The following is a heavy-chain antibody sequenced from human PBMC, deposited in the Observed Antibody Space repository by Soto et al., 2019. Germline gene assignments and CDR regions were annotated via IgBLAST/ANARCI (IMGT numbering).Heavy chain of an antibody. Sequence: SETLSLTCTVSGGSICSGEYYWSWIRQPPGKGLEWIGYIYYSGSTYYNPSLKSRVTISVDTSKNQFSLKLSSVTAADTAVYYCARGRGSGTYYYYGMDVWGQGTTVTV. CDR1: GGSICSGEYY. CDR3: ARGRGSGTYYYYGMDV. V-gene: IGHV4-30-4*01. J-gene: IGHJ6*02. D-gene: IGHD3-10*01. CDR2: IYYSGST.